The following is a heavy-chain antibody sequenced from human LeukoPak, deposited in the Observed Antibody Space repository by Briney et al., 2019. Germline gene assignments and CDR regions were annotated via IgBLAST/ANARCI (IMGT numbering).Heavy chain of an antibody. D-gene: IGHD2/OR15-2a*01. Sequence: GGSLRLSCAASGNYWMHWVRQAPGKGLVWVSLIDSGGSWTSYADSVKGRFTISKDNAKNTVYLQMNNLRAEDTAVYYCVSFYETYWGRGTLVTVSS. CDR3: VSFYETY. J-gene: IGHJ4*02. V-gene: IGHV3-74*01. CDR1: GNYW. CDR2: IDSGGSWT.